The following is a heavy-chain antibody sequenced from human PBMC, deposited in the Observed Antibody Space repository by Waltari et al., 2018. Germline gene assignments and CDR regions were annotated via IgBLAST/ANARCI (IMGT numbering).Heavy chain of an antibody. D-gene: IGHD3-10*01. CDR1: GYSFNNYW. CDR3: ARAYGSPDPYFDY. CDR2: IYPGDSDT. V-gene: IGHV5-51*01. Sequence: EVQPVQSGAEVKKPGDSLTISCKGSGYSFNNYWIGWVRQMPGKGLEWMGIIYPGDSDTRYSPSFQGQVTISADKSISTAYLQWSSLKASDTAMYYCARAYGSPDPYFDYWGQGTQVTVSS. J-gene: IGHJ4*02.